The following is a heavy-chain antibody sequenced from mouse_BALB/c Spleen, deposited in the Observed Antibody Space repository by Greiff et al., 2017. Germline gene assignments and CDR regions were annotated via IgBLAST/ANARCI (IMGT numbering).Heavy chain of an antibody. D-gene: IGHD2-1*01. V-gene: IGHV1-9*01. CDR1: GYTFSSYW. Sequence: LMEPGASVKISCKATGYTFSSYWIEWVKQRPGHGLEWIGEILPGSGSTNYNEKFKGKATFTADTSSTTAYMQLSSLTSEDSAVYYCARRGSYGNYVWFAYWGQGTLVTVSA. CDR3: ARRGSYGNYVWFAY. J-gene: IGHJ3*01. CDR2: ILPGSGST.